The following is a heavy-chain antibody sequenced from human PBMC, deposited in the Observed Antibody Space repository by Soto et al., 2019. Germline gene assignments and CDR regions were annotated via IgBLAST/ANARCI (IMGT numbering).Heavy chain of an antibody. CDR1: GFTFSSYS. D-gene: IGHD4-17*01. V-gene: IGHV3-21*01. Sequence: GGSLRLSCAASGFTFSSYSMNWVRQAPGKGLEWVSSISSSSSYIYYADSVKGRFTISRDNAKNSLYLQMNSLRAEDTAVYYCARGLTVTQVNWYFDLWGRGTLVTVSS. J-gene: IGHJ2*01. CDR3: ARGLTVTQVNWYFDL. CDR2: ISSSSSYI.